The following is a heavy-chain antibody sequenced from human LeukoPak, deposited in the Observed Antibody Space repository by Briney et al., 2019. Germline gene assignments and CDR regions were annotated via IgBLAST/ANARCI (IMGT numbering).Heavy chain of an antibody. CDR2: IYSGGST. CDR1: GGSISSGNW. CDR3: ARGSGIVVVPAAPGAFDI. V-gene: IGHV3-66*01. J-gene: IGHJ3*02. D-gene: IGHD2-2*01. Sequence: GTLSLTCAVSGGSISSGNWWSWVRQAPGKGLEWVSVIYSGGSTYYADSVKGRFTISRDNSKNTLYLQMNSLRAEDTAVYHCARGSGIVVVPAAPGAFDIWGQGTMVTVSS.